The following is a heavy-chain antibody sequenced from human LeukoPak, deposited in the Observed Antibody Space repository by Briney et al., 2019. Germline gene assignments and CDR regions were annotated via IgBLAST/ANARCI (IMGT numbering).Heavy chain of an antibody. CDR1: GFSFSSYV. CDR2: ISVSGGTT. D-gene: IGHD6-6*01. J-gene: IGHJ3*02. Sequence: PGGSLRLSCAASGFSFSSYVMSWVRLAPGKGLEWVSSISVSGGTTYYADSVKGRFTISRDNAKNTLYLQMNSLRAEDTAVYYCARDQRVFSYDAFDIWGQGTMVTVSS. V-gene: IGHV3-23*01. CDR3: ARDQRVFSYDAFDI.